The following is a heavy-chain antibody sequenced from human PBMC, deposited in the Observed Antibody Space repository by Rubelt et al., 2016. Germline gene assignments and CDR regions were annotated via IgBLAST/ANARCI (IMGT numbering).Heavy chain of an antibody. CDR1: EYSFTKNP. CDR2: INAGNGNT. J-gene: IGHJ3*02. CDR3: AREDTTDRGWYDALDI. V-gene: IGHV1-3*01. D-gene: IGHD6-19*01. Sequence: PGDSVKVSCKASEYSFTKNPIHWVRQAPGQRLEWMGWINAGNGNTQYSQKFHGRVTITRDTSARTAYMELSSLRSEDTAVYYCAREDTTDRGWYDALDIWGQGTMVTVSS.